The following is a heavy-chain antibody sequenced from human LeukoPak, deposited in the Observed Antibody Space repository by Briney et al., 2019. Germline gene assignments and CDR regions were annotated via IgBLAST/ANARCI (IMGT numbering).Heavy chain of an antibody. J-gene: IGHJ5*02. D-gene: IGHD6-6*01. CDR3: ARDRGFSSSSSWFDP. CDR1: GYTFTSYG. CDR2: ISAYNGNT. Sequence: ASVKVSCKASGYTFTSYGISWVRQAPGQGLEWMGWISAYNGNTNYAQKLQGRVTMTTDTSTSTAYMELRSLRSDDTAVYYCARDRGFSSSSSWFDPWGQGTLVTVSS. V-gene: IGHV1-18*01.